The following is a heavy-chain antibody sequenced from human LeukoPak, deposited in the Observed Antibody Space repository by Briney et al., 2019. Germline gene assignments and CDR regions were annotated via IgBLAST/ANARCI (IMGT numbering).Heavy chain of an antibody. D-gene: IGHD2-2*01. Sequence: PGGSLRLSCAASGFTFSSYSMNWVRQAPGTGLEWVSSISSSGSYIYYADSLKGRFTVSRDNARKSLYLQMNSLRAEDTAVYYCARGQCSSPSCRYFDYWGQGTLVTVSS. CDR1: GFTFSSYS. CDR3: ARGQCSSPSCRYFDY. J-gene: IGHJ4*02. CDR2: ISSSGSYI. V-gene: IGHV3-21*01.